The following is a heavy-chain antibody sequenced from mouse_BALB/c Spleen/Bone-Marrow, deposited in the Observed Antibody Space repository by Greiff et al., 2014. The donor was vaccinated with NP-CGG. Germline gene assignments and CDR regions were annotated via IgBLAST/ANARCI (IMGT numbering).Heavy chain of an antibody. CDR1: GYTFTSYW. Sequence: EVQGVESGTVLARPGASVKMSCKASGYTFTSYWMHWVKQRPGQGLEWIGAIYHGNSDTSYNQKFKGKAKLTAVTSTSTAYTELSSLTNEDSAVYYCTHDYDYYAMNYWGQGTSVTVSS. D-gene: IGHD1-2*01. CDR3: THDYDYYAMNY. J-gene: IGHJ4*01. CDR2: IYHGNSDT. V-gene: IGHV1-5*01.